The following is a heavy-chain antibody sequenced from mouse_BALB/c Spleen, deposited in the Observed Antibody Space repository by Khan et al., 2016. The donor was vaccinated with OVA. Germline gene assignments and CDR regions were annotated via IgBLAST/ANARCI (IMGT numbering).Heavy chain of an antibody. V-gene: IGHV14-4*02. CDR1: GFNIKDYY. CDR2: IDPENGDT. D-gene: IGHD2-14*01. J-gene: IGHJ4*01. Sequence: DVKLVESGAELVRSGASVKLSCTASGFNIKDYYMHWVTQRPEPGLEWLGWIDPENGDTESAPKFPGKATMTADTSSNTAYLQLSSLTYEDTAVYYLVRQEGYYAMDYWGQGTSVTVSS. CDR3: VRQEGYYAMDY.